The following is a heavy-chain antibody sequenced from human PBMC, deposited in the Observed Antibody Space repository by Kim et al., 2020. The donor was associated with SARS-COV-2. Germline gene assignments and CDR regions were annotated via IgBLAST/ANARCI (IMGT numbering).Heavy chain of an antibody. J-gene: IGHJ4*02. CDR1: GDSVSSNSAA. CDR2: TYYRSKWYT. Sequence: SQTLSLTCDISGDSVSSNSAAWNWVRQSPSRGLEWLGRTYYRSKWYTDYALTVKGRITINPDTSKHQFSLQLNSVTPEDTAVYYCARDRQRAGTGVDYWGQGTLVTVSS. D-gene: IGHD6-19*01. CDR3: ARDRQRAGTGVDY. V-gene: IGHV6-1*01.